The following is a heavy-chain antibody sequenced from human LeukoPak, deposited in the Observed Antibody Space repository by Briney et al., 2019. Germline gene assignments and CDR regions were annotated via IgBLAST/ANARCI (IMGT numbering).Heavy chain of an antibody. CDR2: IGYDGVNK. Sequence: PGGSLRLSCTASGFTFSSYPMHWVRQAPGKGLEGGAVIGYDGVNKFYTDSVKGRFTISRDDSKSTLYLQMDSLRAEDTAVYYCARDFPRGAPDYLDLWGLGTLVTVSS. J-gene: IGHJ4*02. D-gene: IGHD3-10*01. V-gene: IGHV3-30*04. CDR3: ARDFPRGAPDYLDL. CDR1: GFTFSSYP.